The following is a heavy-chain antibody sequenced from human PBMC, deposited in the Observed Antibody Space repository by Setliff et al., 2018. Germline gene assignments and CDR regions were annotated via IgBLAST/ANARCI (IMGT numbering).Heavy chain of an antibody. V-gene: IGHV3-73*01. CDR3: ATNVLVAGSSLDS. Sequence: GGSLRLSCAASGFAFVGVEIHWVRQASGKGLEWVGRIRNKFNSLATQYGESFKGRLTISRDDSKNTAYLQMRSLKGEDTALYYCATNVLVAGSSLDSWGQGSLVTVSS. CDR2: IRNKFNSLAT. D-gene: IGHD2-8*02. CDR1: GFAFVGVE. J-gene: IGHJ4*02.